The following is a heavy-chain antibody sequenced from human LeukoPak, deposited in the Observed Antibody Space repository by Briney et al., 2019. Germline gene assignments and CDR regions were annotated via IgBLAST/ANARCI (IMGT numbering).Heavy chain of an antibody. CDR3: ARAAYSNGWDF. V-gene: IGHV3-74*01. Sequence: GGSLRVSCAASGFTFSSYWMVWVRHAPGKGLVWVSHTNRDATNTNYADSVKGRFTISRDNAKNTLYLQMNSLRAEDTAVYYCARAAYSNGWDFWGQGTLVTVSS. J-gene: IGHJ4*02. CDR2: TNRDATNT. CDR1: GFTFSSYW. D-gene: IGHD6-19*01.